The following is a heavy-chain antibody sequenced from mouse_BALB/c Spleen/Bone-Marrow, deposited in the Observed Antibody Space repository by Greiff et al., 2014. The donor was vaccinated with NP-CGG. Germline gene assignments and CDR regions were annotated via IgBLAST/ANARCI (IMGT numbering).Heavy chain of an antibody. D-gene: IGHD4-1*01. Sequence: VQLQQSGAELVRPGTSVQLSCKASGYSFTNYWTNWVKQRPGQGLEWIGMIHPSDSESRLNQKFKDKATLTVDKSSTTAYMQLSSPTSEDSAVHYCARGLGEIWGYWGQGTTLTVSS. V-gene: IGHV1-61*01. J-gene: IGHJ2*01. CDR3: ARGLGEIWGY. CDR2: IHPSDSES. CDR1: GYSFTNYW.